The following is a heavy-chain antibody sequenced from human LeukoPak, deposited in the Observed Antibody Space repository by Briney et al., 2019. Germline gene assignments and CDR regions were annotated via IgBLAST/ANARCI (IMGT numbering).Heavy chain of an antibody. Sequence: SETLSLTCTASGGSISSYYWSWIRQPPGKGLEWIGYIYYSGSTNYNPSLKSRVTISVDTSKNQFSLKLSSVTAADTAVYYCARSDASGHDYWGQGTLVTVSS. J-gene: IGHJ4*02. D-gene: IGHD6-19*01. V-gene: IGHV4-59*01. CDR3: ARSDASGHDY. CDR2: IYYSGST. CDR1: GGSISSYY.